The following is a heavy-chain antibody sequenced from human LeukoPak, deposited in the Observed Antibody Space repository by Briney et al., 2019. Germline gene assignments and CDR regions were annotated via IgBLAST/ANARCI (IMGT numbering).Heavy chain of an antibody. CDR2: TYSRSKWFN. CDR1: GDSVSSKSAS. CDR3: ARGTGSLDY. D-gene: IGHD1-26*01. Sequence: SQTLSLTRAISGDSVSSKSASWTWIRQSPSRGLEWLGRTYSRSKWFNDYAVSVKSRITINPDTSKNQFSLHLSSVTPDDTAIYYCARGTGSLDYWGQGTLVTVSS. V-gene: IGHV6-1*01. J-gene: IGHJ4*02.